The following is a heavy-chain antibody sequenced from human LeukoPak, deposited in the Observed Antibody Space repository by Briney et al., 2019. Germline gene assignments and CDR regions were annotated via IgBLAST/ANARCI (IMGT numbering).Heavy chain of an antibody. J-gene: IGHJ4*02. CDR3: AKDLYTSRYACCFDY. CDR2: VSGGGSST. Sequence: GGSLRLSCAASGFTFSRYKMNWVRQAPGKGLEWVSGVSGGGSSTYYADSVKGRFTISRDNSKNMLYLQMNSLRAEDTAVYYCAKDLYTSRYACCFDYWGQGTLVTVSS. V-gene: IGHV3-23*01. D-gene: IGHD6-13*01. CDR1: GFTFSRYK.